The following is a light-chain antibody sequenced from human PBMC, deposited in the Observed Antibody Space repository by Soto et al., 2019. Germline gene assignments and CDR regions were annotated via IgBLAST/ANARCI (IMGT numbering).Light chain of an antibody. CDR1: QSVSSSY. J-gene: IGKJ2*01. V-gene: IGKV3-20*01. Sequence: EIVLTQSPGTLSLSPGERATLSCRASQSVSSSYLAWYQQKPGKAPRLLIYSASSRATGIPDRFSGSGSGTDFTLTISRLEPEDFAVYYCQQYGSSPPYTFGHGTKLEIK. CDR3: QQYGSSPPYT. CDR2: SAS.